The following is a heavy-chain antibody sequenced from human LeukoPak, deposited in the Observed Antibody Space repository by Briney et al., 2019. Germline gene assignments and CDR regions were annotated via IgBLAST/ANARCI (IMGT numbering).Heavy chain of an antibody. J-gene: IGHJ6*03. Sequence: AASVKVSCKASGYTFTGYYMHWVRQAPGQGLEWMGWINPNSGGTNYAQKFQGRVTMTRDTSISTAYMELSSLRSEDTAVYYCARGGVWHYYYMDVWGKGTTVTISS. D-gene: IGHD3-3*01. CDR2: INPNSGGT. CDR1: GYTFTGYY. V-gene: IGHV1-2*02. CDR3: ARGGVWHYYYMDV.